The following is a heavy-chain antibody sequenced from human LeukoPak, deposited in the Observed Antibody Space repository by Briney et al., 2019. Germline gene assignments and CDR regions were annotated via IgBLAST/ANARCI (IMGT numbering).Heavy chain of an antibody. CDR1: GGSISSSSHY. Sequence: SETLSLTCTVSGGSISSSSHYWSWIRQPPGKGLEWIGEINHSGSTNYNPSLKSRVTISVDTSKNQFTLKLSSVTAADTAVYYCARAKPNYTYYYYMDVWGKGTTVTVSS. CDR2: INHSGST. D-gene: IGHD1-7*01. CDR3: ARAKPNYTYYYYMDV. V-gene: IGHV4-39*06. J-gene: IGHJ6*03.